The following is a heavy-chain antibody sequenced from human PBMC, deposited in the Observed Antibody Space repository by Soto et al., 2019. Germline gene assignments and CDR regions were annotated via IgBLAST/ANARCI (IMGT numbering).Heavy chain of an antibody. Sequence: GASVKVSCKASGGTFSSYAISWVRQAPGQGLEWMGGIIPIFGTATYAQKFQGRVTITADKSTSTAYMELSSLRSEDTAVYYCARDSYYYGSGVLTWGQGTLVTVSS. CDR1: GGTFSSYA. D-gene: IGHD3-10*01. J-gene: IGHJ5*02. CDR3: ARDSYYYGSGVLT. V-gene: IGHV1-69*06. CDR2: IIPIFGTA.